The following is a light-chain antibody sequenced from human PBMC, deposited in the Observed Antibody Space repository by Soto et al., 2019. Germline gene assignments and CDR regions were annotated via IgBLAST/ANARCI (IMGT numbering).Light chain of an antibody. V-gene: IGLV2-11*01. Sequence: QSVLTQPRSVSGSPGQSVTISCTGTSSDVGGYNYVSWYQQHPGKAPKLIIFDVTERPSGVPDRFFVSKSGNTAYLTISGLQAEDEADYYSCSHAGSYTRVFGTGTKVTVL. CDR3: CSHAGSYTRV. J-gene: IGLJ1*01. CDR2: DVT. CDR1: SSDVGGYNY.